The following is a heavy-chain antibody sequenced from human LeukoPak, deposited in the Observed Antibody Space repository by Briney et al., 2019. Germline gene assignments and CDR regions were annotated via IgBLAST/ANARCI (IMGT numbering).Heavy chain of an antibody. CDR1: GGSISSGSYY. Sequence: SQTLSLTCTVSGGSISSGSYYWSWIRQPAGKGLEWIGRIYTSGSTNYNPSLKSRVTMSVDTSKNQFSLKLSSVTAADTAVYYCARDWGQLVRENWFDPWGQGTLVTVSS. CDR3: ARDWGQLVRENWFDP. J-gene: IGHJ5*02. D-gene: IGHD6-6*01. V-gene: IGHV4-61*02. CDR2: IYTSGST.